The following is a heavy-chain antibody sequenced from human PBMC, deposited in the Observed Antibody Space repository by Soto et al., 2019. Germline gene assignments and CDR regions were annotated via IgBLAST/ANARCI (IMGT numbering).Heavy chain of an antibody. CDR1: GGTFSSYA. J-gene: IGHJ6*02. V-gene: IGHV1-69*12. CDR3: ASTAGWAPYYYYGMDV. CDR2: IIPIFGTA. Sequence: QVQLVQSGAEVKKPGSSVKVSCKASGGTFSSYAISWVRQPPGQGLEWMGGIIPIFGTANYAQKFQGRVTITADESTSTAYMELSSLRSEDTAAYYCASTAGWAPYYYYGMDVWGQGTTVTVSS. D-gene: IGHD3-16*01.